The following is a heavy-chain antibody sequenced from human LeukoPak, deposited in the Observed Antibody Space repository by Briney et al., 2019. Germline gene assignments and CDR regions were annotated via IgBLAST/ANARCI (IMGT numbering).Heavy chain of an antibody. J-gene: IGHJ6*02. CDR1: GFTVSSNY. Sequence: RGSLRLSCAASGFTVSSNYMSWVRQAPGKGLEWVSVIYSGGSTYYADSVKGRFTISRDNSKNTLYLQMNSLRAEDTAVYYCASESRFRYYYGMDVWGQGTTVTVSS. CDR3: ASESRFRYYYGMDV. V-gene: IGHV3-53*01. CDR2: IYSGGST.